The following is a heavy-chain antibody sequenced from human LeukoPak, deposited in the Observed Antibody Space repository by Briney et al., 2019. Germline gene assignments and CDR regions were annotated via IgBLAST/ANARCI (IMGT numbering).Heavy chain of an antibody. D-gene: IGHD4-17*01. J-gene: IGHJ4*02. CDR3: ARGHYGDYPDY. CDR1: GGSISSYY. V-gene: IGHV4-59*01. Sequence: KPSETLSLTCTVSGGSISSYYWSWIRQPPGKGLEGMGYMYYSGSSNYNPSPNSRVTISVDTSKNQFSLKLSSVTAADTAVYYCARGHYGDYPDYWGQGTLVTVSS. CDR2: MYYSGSS.